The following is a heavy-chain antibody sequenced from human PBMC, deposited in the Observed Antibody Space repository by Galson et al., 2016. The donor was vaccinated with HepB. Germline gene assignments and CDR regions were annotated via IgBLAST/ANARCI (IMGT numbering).Heavy chain of an antibody. J-gene: IGHJ4*02. CDR1: GFTFSDYY. D-gene: IGHD6-13*01. CDR2: ISSSSSFT. V-gene: IGHV3-11*05. Sequence: SLRLSCAASGFTFSDYYMSWIRQAPGKGLEWIPYISSSSSFTNYADPVKGRFTISRDNAKNSLYLQINTLRAEDTAVYYCARDTPPGYSSSWVDYWGQGTLVTVSS. CDR3: ARDTPPGYSSSWVDY.